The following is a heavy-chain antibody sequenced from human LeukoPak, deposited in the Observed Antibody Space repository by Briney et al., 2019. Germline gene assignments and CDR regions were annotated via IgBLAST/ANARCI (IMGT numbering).Heavy chain of an antibody. Sequence: SETLSLTCAVYGGSFSGYYWSWIRQPPGKGLEWIGEINHSGSTNYNPSLKSRATISVDTSKNQFSLKLSSVTAADTAVYYCARDRGAMANFDYWGQGTLVTVSS. D-gene: IGHD5-18*01. V-gene: IGHV4-34*01. CDR2: INHSGST. CDR1: GGSFSGYY. CDR3: ARDRGAMANFDY. J-gene: IGHJ4*02.